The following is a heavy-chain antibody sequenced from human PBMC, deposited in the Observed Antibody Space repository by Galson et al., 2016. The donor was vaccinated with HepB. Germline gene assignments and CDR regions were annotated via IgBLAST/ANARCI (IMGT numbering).Heavy chain of an antibody. J-gene: IGHJ6*03. CDR2: IYYSGRT. Sequence: TLSLTCTVSGGSISSGSYYWSWIRQHPGKGLEWIGYIYYSGRTYYNPSLKSRLSMSVDTSNKPSPLKLTAVTAPDTAVYSCARHYGSGSYPMDVWGKGTMVTVSS. D-gene: IGHD3-10*01. CDR1: GGSISSGSYY. CDR3: ARHYGSGSYPMDV. V-gene: IGHV4-31*03.